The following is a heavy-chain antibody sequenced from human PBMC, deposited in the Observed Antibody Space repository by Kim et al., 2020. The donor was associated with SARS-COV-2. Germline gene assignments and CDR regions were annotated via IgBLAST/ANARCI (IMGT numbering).Heavy chain of an antibody. Sequence: GGSLRLSCAASGFTFSSYGMHWVRQAPGKGLEWVAVIWYDGSNKYYADSVKGRFTISRDNSKNTLYLQMNSLRAEDTAVYYCASSGSSWEVGLDYWGQGTLVTVSS. CDR2: IWYDGSNK. CDR3: ASSGSSWEVGLDY. D-gene: IGHD6-13*01. J-gene: IGHJ4*02. V-gene: IGHV3-33*01. CDR1: GFTFSSYG.